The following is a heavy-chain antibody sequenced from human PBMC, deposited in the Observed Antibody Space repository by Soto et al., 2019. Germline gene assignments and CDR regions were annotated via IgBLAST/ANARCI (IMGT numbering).Heavy chain of an antibody. CDR1: GFMFSCCA. J-gene: IGHJ2*01. CDR3: AKNRGAGDYTNWAFAV. D-gene: IGHD2-2*02. CDR2: IHGDGDYS. Sequence: EVQLLDSGGGLVQPGGSLRLSCAASGFMFSCCAMSWVRQAPGKGLAWDSTIHGDGDYSHYTDSVEGRFTISRDNARNTLYLQMDSLRADDTATYCCAKNRGAGDYTNWAFAVWGRGTLVAVSS. V-gene: IGHV3-23*01.